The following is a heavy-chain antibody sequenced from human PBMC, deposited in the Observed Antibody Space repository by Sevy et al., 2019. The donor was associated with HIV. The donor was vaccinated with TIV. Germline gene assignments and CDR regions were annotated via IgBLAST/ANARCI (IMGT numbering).Heavy chain of an antibody. CDR1: GFTFSSYS. CDR2: ISSSGSTI. D-gene: IGHD2-15*01. Sequence: GGSLRLSCAASGFTFSSYSMNWVRQAPGKGLEWVSYISSSGSTIYYADSVKGRFTISRDNAKNSLYLQMNSLRAEDTAVYYCARRYCSGGSCAAGRAFDIWGQGTMVTVSS. CDR3: ARRYCSGGSCAAGRAFDI. V-gene: IGHV3-48*01. J-gene: IGHJ3*02.